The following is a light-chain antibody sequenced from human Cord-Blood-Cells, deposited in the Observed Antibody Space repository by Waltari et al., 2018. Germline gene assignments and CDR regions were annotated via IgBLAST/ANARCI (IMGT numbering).Light chain of an antibody. CDR3: AAWDDSLSGYV. CDR2: RNN. CDR1: SSNIGSTY. Sequence: QSVLTQPPSASGTPGQRVTISCSGSSSNIGSTYVYWYQQLPGTAPKLLIYRNNQWPSGVPDRFSGSKSGTSASLAISGLRSEDEADYYCAAWDDSLSGYVFGTGTKVTVL. J-gene: IGLJ1*01. V-gene: IGLV1-47*01.